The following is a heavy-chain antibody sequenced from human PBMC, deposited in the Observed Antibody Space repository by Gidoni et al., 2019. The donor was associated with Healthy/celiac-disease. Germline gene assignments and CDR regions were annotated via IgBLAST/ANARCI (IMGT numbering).Heavy chain of an antibody. V-gene: IGHV3-30-3*01. J-gene: IGHJ6*02. CDR2: ISYDGSNK. CDR3: ARDSSGWYHRMDV. CDR1: GFPFSSYA. D-gene: IGHD6-19*01. Sequence: QVQLVESGGGVVQPGRSLRLSCAASGFPFSSYAMHWVRQAPGKGLEWVAVISYDGSNKYYADSVKGRFTISRDNSKNTLYLQMNSLRAEDTAVYYCARDSSGWYHRMDVWGQGTTVTVSS.